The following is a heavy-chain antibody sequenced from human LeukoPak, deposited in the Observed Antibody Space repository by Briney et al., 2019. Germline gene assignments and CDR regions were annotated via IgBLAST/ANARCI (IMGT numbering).Heavy chain of an antibody. Sequence: PSETLSLTCAVYGGSFSGYYWCWIRQPPGKGLEWIGEINHSGSTNYNPSLKSRVTISVDTSKNQFSLKLSSVTAADTAVYYCARATVVYHLPSYYYYYYMDVWGKGTTVTVSS. CDR1: GGSFSGYY. V-gene: IGHV4-34*01. D-gene: IGHD2-2*01. J-gene: IGHJ6*03. CDR2: INHSGST. CDR3: ARATVVYHLPSYYYYYYMDV.